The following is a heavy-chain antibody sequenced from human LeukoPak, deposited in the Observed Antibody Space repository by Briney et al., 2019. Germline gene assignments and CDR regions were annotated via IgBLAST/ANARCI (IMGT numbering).Heavy chain of an antibody. J-gene: IGHJ4*01. V-gene: IGHV3-23*01. CDR3: ARDRGIAVAGSFDY. D-gene: IGHD6-19*01. Sequence: GGSLRLSCAASGFTFSTYAMSWVRQAPGKGLEWVSGISGSDGSTYYADSVKGRFTISRDNFKNTLYLQMNSLRVEDTAVYYCARDRGIAVAGSFDYWGHGTQAIVSS. CDR1: GFTFSTYA. CDR2: ISGSDGST.